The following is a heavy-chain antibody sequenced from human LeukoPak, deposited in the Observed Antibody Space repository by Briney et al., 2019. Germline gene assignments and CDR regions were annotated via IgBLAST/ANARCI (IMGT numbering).Heavy chain of an antibody. V-gene: IGHV1-8*01. J-gene: IGHJ6*03. CDR3: ARGKTDFWSEDYYYYMDV. D-gene: IGHD3-3*01. CDR1: GYTFTSYD. CDR2: MNPNSGNT. Sequence: ASVEVSCKASGYTFTSYDINWVRQATGQGLEWMGWMNPNSGNTGYAQKFQGRVTMTRNTSISTAYMELSSLRSEDTAVYYCARGKTDFWSEDYYYYMDVWGKGTTVTVSS.